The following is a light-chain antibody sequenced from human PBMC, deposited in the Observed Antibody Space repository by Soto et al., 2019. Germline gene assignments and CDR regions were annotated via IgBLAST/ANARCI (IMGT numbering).Light chain of an antibody. CDR3: MRGLQRT. V-gene: IGKV2-28*01. Sequence: DIVMTQSPLSLPVTPGDPASISCRSSLSRQHHNGDNYVDCFLQQPGASPRLLFYRGSKPACVVDERFSGGGAGTDFTLKISRVEAEYVGVYYCMRGLQRTFGQGTRLEIK. CDR2: RGS. J-gene: IGKJ5*01. CDR1: LSRQHHNGDNY.